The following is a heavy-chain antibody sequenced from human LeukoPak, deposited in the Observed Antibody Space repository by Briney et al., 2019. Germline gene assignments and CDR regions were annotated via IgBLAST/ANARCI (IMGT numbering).Heavy chain of an antibody. J-gene: IGHJ4*02. V-gene: IGHV4-31*03. CDR3: ARASYGDYGVDY. CDR1: GGSISSGGYY. CDR2: IYYSGST. Sequence: SETLSLTCTVSGGSISSGGYYWSWIRQYPGKGLEWIGYIYYSGSTYYNPSLKSRVTISVDTSKNQFSLKLSSVTAADTAVYYCARASYGDYGVDYWGQGTLVTVSS. D-gene: IGHD4-17*01.